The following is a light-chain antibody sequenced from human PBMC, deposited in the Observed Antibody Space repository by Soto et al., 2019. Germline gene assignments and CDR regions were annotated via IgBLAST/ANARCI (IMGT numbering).Light chain of an antibody. CDR1: PAIASC. J-gene: IGKJ1*01. CDR3: QQLNGSPWT. CDR2: GAS. V-gene: IGKV1-9*01. Sequence: GDRVTITCRASPAIASCLALYQQEPGTAPKLLIYGASTLQSGVPSRFSGSRSGTDYTLTIASLQPEDFATYYCQQLNGSPWTFGQGTKVDIK.